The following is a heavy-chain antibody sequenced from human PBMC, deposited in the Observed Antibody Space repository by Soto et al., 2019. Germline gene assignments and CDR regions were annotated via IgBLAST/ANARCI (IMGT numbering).Heavy chain of an antibody. V-gene: IGHV5-51*01. CDR3: ARHDKYAC. CDR1: GYRVTRYC. J-gene: IGHJ4*02. CDR2: IYPSDSDT. Sequence: LLNIDRRTSGYRVTRYCISCVRRMPGKGLEWMGIIYPSDSDTRYSPSFQGQVTISADESISTVYLQWSSLKASDTAIYYCARHDKYACWGQGTLFTFS. D-gene: IGHD3-22*01.